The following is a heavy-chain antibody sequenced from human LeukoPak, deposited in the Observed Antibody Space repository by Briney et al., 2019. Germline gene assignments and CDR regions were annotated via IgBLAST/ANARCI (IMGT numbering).Heavy chain of an antibody. CDR1: GGSIRSGSYY. D-gene: IGHD6-13*01. J-gene: IGHJ5*02. CDR3: ARDIVTAAGSWFDP. CDR2: IYTSGST. Sequence: SETLSLTXTVSGGSIRSGSYYWSWIRQPAGKGLEWIGRIYTSGSTNYNPSLKSRVTISVDTSKNQFSLKLSSVTAADTAVYYCARDIVTAAGSWFDPWGQGTLVTVSS. V-gene: IGHV4-61*02.